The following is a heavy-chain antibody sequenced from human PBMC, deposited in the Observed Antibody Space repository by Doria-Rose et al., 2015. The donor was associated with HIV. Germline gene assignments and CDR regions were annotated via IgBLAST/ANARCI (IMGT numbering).Heavy chain of an antibody. CDR2: SSCDSGAK. Sequence: VQLVQSGGGLVRPGRSLRLSCVGSGFSFESYAMHWVRLAPGKGLEWVAGSSCDSGAKGNADSVEGRFTISRDNAKKSVYLEMGSLRPEDTAFYYCAKAPIIGPKYYFYMDVWGKGTSVTVSS. V-gene: IGHV3-9*01. CDR3: AKAPIIGPKYYFYMDV. J-gene: IGHJ6*03. D-gene: IGHD3-3*01. CDR1: GFSFESYA.